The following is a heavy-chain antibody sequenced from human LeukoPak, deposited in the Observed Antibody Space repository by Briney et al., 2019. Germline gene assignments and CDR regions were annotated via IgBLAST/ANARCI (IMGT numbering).Heavy chain of an antibody. D-gene: IGHD2-2*01. CDR2: MNPNSGNT. CDR3: ARGSGRIVAVPAANGYYYMDV. CDR1: GYTFTCYD. Sequence: GASVKVSCKASGYTFTCYDINWVRQATGQGLEWMGWMNPNSGNTGYAQKFQGRVTMTRNTSISTAYMELSSLRSEDTAVYYCARGSGRIVAVPAANGYYYMDVWGKGTTVTVSS. J-gene: IGHJ6*03. V-gene: IGHV1-8*01.